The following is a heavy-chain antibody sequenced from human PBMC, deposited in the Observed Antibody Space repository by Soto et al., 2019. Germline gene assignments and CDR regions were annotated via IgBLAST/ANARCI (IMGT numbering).Heavy chain of an antibody. CDR2: ISSSSSTI. CDR1: GFTFSSYS. V-gene: IGHV3-48*02. Sequence: GGSLKLSCAASGFTFSSYSMNWVRQAPGKGLEWVSYISSSSSTIYYADSVKGRLTISRDNAKNSLYLQMNSLRDEETAVYYCARHGYYYDSSGYYLTDYWGQGTLVTVSS. D-gene: IGHD3-22*01. CDR3: ARHGYYYDSSGYYLTDY. J-gene: IGHJ4*02.